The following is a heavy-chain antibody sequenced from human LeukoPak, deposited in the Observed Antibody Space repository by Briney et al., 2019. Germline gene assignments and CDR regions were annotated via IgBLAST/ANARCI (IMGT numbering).Heavy chain of an antibody. CDR2: ISGSGDYT. D-gene: IGHD3-22*01. CDR3: AKNYYDSSGLFDY. CDR1: GFTFSGYA. V-gene: IGHV3-23*01. Sequence: GGSLRLSCAVSGFTFSGYAMSWVRQAPGKGLEWVSTISGSGDYTYYADSVKGRFSISRDNSKSTLHLQMNSLRAEDTAVYYCAKNYYDSSGLFDYWGQGTLVTVSS. J-gene: IGHJ4*02.